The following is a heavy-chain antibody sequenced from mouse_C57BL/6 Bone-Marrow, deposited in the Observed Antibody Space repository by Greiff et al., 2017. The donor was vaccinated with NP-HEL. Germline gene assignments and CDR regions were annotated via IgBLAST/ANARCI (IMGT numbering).Heavy chain of an antibody. Sequence: EVQLMESGPGLVKPSQSLSLTCSVTGYSITSGYYWNWIRQFPGNKLEWMGYISYDGSNNYNPSLKNRISITRDTSKNQFLLKLNSVTTEDTATYYCARFNWDERYFDVWGTGTTVTVSS. V-gene: IGHV3-6*01. CDR3: ARFNWDERYFDV. J-gene: IGHJ1*03. D-gene: IGHD4-1*01. CDR1: GYSITSGYY. CDR2: ISYDGSN.